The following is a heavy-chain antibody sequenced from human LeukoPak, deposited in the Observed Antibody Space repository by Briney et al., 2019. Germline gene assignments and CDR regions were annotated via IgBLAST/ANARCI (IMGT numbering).Heavy chain of an antibody. CDR3: VKDLGDYGDYARYFDY. Sequence: GGSLRLSCSASGFTFSSYAMHWVRQAPGKGLEYVSAISSNGGSTYYADSVKGRFTISRDNSKNTLYLQMSSLRAEDTAVYYCVKDLGDYGDYARYFDYWGQGTLVTVSS. D-gene: IGHD4-17*01. CDR2: ISSNGGST. CDR1: GFTFSSYA. J-gene: IGHJ4*02. V-gene: IGHV3-64D*06.